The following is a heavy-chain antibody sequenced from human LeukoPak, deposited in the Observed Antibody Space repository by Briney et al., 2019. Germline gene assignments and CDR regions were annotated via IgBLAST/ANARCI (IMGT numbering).Heavy chain of an antibody. CDR3: ATVNYYGSGSPPFDY. D-gene: IGHD3-10*01. CDR2: FDPEDGGT. J-gene: IGHJ4*02. CDR1: GYTLTELS. V-gene: IGHV1-24*01. Sequence: ASVKVSCKVSGYTLTELSMHWVRQAPGKGLEWMGGFDPEDGGTIYAQKFQGRVTMTEDTSTDTAYMELSSLRSEDTAVYYCATVNYYGSGSPPFDYWGQGTLVTVSS.